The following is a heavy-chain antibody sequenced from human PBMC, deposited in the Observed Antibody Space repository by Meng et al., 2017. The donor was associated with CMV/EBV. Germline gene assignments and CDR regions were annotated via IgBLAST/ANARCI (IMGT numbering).Heavy chain of an antibody. Sequence: QVQLQQWGAGLLKPSETLSLTCAVYGGSFSGYYGSWIRQPPGKGLEWIGEINHSGSTNYNPSLKSRVTIAVDTSKNQFSLKLSSVTAADTAVYYCARGSRRLPRFNWFDPWGQGTLVTVSS. CDR3: ARGSRRLPRFNWFDP. CDR2: INHSGST. J-gene: IGHJ5*02. V-gene: IGHV4-34*01. D-gene: IGHD3-3*01. CDR1: GGSFSGYY.